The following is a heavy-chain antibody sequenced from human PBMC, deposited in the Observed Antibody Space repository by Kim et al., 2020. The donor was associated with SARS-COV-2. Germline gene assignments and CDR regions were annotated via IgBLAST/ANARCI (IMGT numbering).Heavy chain of an antibody. V-gene: IGHV4-34*01. Sequence: DPSPKTRGTTSVDTSKNQVSLKLSSVTAADTAVYYCARGKQSYYYGMDVWGQGTTVTVSS. CDR3: ARGKQSYYYGMDV. J-gene: IGHJ6*02. D-gene: IGHD4-4*01.